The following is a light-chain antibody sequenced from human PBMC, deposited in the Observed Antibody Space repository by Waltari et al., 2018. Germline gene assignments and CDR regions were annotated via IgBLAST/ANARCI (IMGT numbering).Light chain of an antibody. CDR1: QSVGGT. CDR3: QHYVRLPAT. CDR2: GTS. J-gene: IGKJ1*01. Sequence: EIVLTHSPGTLPLSPGERATLSCRASQSVGGTLAWYQQKPGQAPRLLMYGTSIRAPGTPDRFSGTGSGTDFSLTISRLEPEDFAVYYCQHYVRLPATFGQGTKVEIK. V-gene: IGKV3-20*01.